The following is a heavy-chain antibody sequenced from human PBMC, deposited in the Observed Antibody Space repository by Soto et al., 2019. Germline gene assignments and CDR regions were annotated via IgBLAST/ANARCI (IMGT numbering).Heavy chain of an antibody. Sequence: HPGGSLRLSCAASGFTFSSYWMSWVRQAPGKGLEWVANIKQDGSEKYYVDSVKGRFTISRDNAKNSLYLQMNSLRAEDTAVYYCAREIGIAVADYFDYWGQGTLVTVSS. CDR2: IKQDGSEK. CDR3: AREIGIAVADYFDY. J-gene: IGHJ4*02. CDR1: GFTFSSYW. V-gene: IGHV3-7*03. D-gene: IGHD6-19*01.